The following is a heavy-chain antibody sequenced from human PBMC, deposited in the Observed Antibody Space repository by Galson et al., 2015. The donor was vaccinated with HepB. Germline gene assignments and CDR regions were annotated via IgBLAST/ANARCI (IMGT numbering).Heavy chain of an antibody. CDR2: IYYSGST. Sequence: ETLSLTCTVSGGSISSSSYYWGWIRQPPGKGLEWIGSIYYSGSTYYNPSLKSRVTISVDTSKNQFSLKLSSVTAADTAVYYCARTGDSPGWLFDYWGQGTLVTVSS. V-gene: IGHV4-39*01. CDR1: GGSISSSSYY. D-gene: IGHD4-17*01. J-gene: IGHJ4*02. CDR3: ARTGDSPGWLFDY.